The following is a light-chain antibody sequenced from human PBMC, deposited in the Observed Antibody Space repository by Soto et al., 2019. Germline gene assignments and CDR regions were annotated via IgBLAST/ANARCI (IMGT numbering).Light chain of an antibody. CDR3: QQYNNWPPWT. J-gene: IGKJ1*01. CDR2: GTS. V-gene: IGKV3-15*01. CDR1: QSISSN. Sequence: EILMTQSPATLSVSPGERPTLSCRASQSISSNLAWYQQKPGQPPRLLIYGTSTRATGIPARFSGSGSGTEFTLTISSLQSEDFAVYYCQQYNNWPPWTFGQGTKVEI.